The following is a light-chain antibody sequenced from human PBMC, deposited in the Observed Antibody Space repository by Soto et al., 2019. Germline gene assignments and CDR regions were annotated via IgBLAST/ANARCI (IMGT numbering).Light chain of an antibody. CDR1: QSISSD. J-gene: IGKJ1*01. CDR2: GAS. CDR3: QQYHSYWT. Sequence: EIVITQAPATLSVVPGERGTPSCRASQSISSDLAWYQQKPGQAPRLLTYGASTRATGIPARFSGSGSGTEFTLTISSLQTDDFSTYYCQQYHSYWTFGQGTKVDI. V-gene: IGKV3-15*01.